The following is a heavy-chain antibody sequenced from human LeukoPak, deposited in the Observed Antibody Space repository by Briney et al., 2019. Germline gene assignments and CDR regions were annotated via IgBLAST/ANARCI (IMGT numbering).Heavy chain of an antibody. CDR2: TKQDGSEK. Sequence: PGGSLRLSCAPSGLSSSSYWMGWVPRAPGKGLRGVANTKQDGSEKYYVDSVNGRFTISRDNAKTSLYLQMNRLRAEDTAVYYCARVGSGYYENAFDIWGQGTMVTVSS. V-gene: IGHV3-7*01. CDR1: GLSSSSYW. D-gene: IGHD3-22*01. J-gene: IGHJ3*02. CDR3: ARVGSGYYENAFDI.